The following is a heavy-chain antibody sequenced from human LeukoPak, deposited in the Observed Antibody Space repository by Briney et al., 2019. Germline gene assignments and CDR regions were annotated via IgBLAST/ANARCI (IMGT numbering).Heavy chain of an antibody. Sequence: GGSLRLSCVASGFTFSGYWMSWVRQAPGKGLEWVANIKQDGSEKYYVDSEKGRVTISRDNAKNSLYLQMNSLGAEDTGMYYCATGAQQLGYWGQGTLVTVSS. CDR2: IKQDGSEK. D-gene: IGHD6-13*01. CDR3: ATGAQQLGY. CDR1: GFTFSGYW. V-gene: IGHV3-7*03. J-gene: IGHJ4*02.